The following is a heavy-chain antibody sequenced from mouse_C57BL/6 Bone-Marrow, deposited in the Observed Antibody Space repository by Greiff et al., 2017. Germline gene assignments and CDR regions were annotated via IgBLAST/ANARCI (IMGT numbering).Heavy chain of an antibody. CDR2: IYPGDGDT. J-gene: IGHJ3*01. Sequence: VKLQESGPELVKPGASVKISCKASGYAFSSSWMNWVKQRPGKGLEWIGRIYPGDGDTNYNGKFKGKATLTADKSSSTAYMQLSSLTSEDSAVYFCARSLLLRGFAYWGQGTLVTVSA. CDR3: ARSLLLRGFAY. CDR1: GYAFSSSW. V-gene: IGHV1-82*01. D-gene: IGHD1-1*01.